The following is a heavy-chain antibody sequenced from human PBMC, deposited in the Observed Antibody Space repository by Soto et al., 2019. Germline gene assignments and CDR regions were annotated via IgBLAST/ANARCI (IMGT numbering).Heavy chain of an antibody. J-gene: IGHJ4*02. CDR1: GFTFSSYS. CDR3: ARKGRNHGKEPFDY. CDR2: ISSSSSYI. D-gene: IGHD1-1*01. V-gene: IGHV3-21*01. Sequence: GGSLRLSCAASGFTFSSYSMNWVRQAPGKGLEWVSSISSSSSYIYYADSVKGRFTISRDNAKNSLYLQMNSLRAEDTAVYYCARKGRNHGKEPFDYWGQGTLVTVSS.